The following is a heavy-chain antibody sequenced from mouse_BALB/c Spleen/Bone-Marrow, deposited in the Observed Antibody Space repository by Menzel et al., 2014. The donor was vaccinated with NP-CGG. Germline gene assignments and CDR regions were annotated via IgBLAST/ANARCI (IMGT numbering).Heavy chain of an antibody. V-gene: IGHV3-1*02. D-gene: IGHD2-2*01. Sequence: EVQLQQSGPDLVKPSQSLSLTCTVTGYSITSDYSWHWIRQFPGNKLEWMGYIHYSGSTNYNPSLKSRISITRDTSKNQFFLQLISVTTEDTATYYCARGENYGYDGFAYWGQGTLVTVSA. CDR2: IHYSGST. J-gene: IGHJ3*01. CDR3: ARGENYGYDGFAY. CDR1: GYSITSDYS.